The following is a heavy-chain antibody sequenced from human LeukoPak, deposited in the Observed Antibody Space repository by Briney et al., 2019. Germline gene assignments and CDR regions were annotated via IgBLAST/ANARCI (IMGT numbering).Heavy chain of an antibody. J-gene: IGHJ6*03. V-gene: IGHV1-69*13. CDR3: ARGIRGTRDHSYYYMDV. CDR1: GGTFISYA. Sequence: SVKVSCKASGGTFISYAITWVRQAPGQGLECMGGIIPIFGTANYAQKFQGRVTITADESASTVYLELSSLRSDDTAVYYCARGIRGTRDHSYYYMDVWGKGTTVTVPS. CDR2: IIPIFGTA. D-gene: IGHD3-10*01.